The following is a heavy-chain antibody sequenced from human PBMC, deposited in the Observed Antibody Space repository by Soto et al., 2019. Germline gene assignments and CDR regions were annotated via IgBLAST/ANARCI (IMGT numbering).Heavy chain of an antibody. CDR1: GGSISSGGYY. D-gene: IGHD4-17*01. CDR3: ARTTVVTGGDNEYFQH. Sequence: LSLTCTVSGGSISSGGYYWSWIRQHPGQGLEWIGYIYYSGSTYYNPSLKSRVTISVDTSKNQFSLKLSSVTAADTAVYYCARTTVVTGGDNEYFQHWGQGTLVTSPQ. J-gene: IGHJ1*01. CDR2: IYYSGST. V-gene: IGHV4-31*03.